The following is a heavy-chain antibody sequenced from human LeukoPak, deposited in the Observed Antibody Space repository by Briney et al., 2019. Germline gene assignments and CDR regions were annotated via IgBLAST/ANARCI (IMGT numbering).Heavy chain of an antibody. CDR3: AKDIEASI. Sequence: GGSLRLSCAASGFTFSDSAMDWVRQSPGKGLEGVSLISHSGANTFYADSVKGRFSVSRDNSKNTMYVQMNSLRDEDTAVYYCAKDIEASIWGQGTLVTVSS. D-gene: IGHD2-15*01. CDR1: GFTFSDSA. CDR2: ISHSGANT. J-gene: IGHJ4*02. V-gene: IGHV3-23*01.